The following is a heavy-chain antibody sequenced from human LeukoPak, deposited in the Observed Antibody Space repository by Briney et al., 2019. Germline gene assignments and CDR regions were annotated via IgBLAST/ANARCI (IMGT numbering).Heavy chain of an antibody. Sequence: PSETLSLTCAVYGGSFSGYYWGWLRQPPGKGLEWIGEINHSGSTNYNPSLKSRVTISVDTSKNQFSLKLSSVTAADTAVYYCARRPRYCSSTSCYVGWFDPWGQGTLVTVSS. CDR2: INHSGST. J-gene: IGHJ5*02. CDR3: ARRPRYCSSTSCYVGWFDP. V-gene: IGHV4-34*01. CDR1: GGSFSGYY. D-gene: IGHD2-2*01.